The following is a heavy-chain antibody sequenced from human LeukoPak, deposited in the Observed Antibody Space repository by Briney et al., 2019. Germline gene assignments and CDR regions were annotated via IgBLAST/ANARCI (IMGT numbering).Heavy chain of an antibody. CDR1: GFTFSTYA. Sequence: GGSLRLSCAASGFTFSTYAMCWVRQAPGKGLEWVSAISVSAGSTYYADSVTGRFTISRDNSMNTLYLQMNSLRVEDTALYYCARYVLPGATRAFDYWGQGSLITVSS. V-gene: IGHV3-23*01. J-gene: IGHJ4*02. CDR3: ARYVLPGATRAFDY. CDR2: ISVSAGST. D-gene: IGHD1-26*01.